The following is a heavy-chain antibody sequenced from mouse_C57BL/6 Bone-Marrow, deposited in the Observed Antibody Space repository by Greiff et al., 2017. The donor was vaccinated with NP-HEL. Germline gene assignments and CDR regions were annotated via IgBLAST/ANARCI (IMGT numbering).Heavy chain of an antibody. D-gene: IGHD2-4*01. V-gene: IGHV14-2*01. CDR3: ARFGDYDGVGY. Sequence: VQLQQSGAELVKPGASVKLSCTASGFNITDYYMHWVKQRTEQGLEWIGRIDPEDGETKYAPKFQGKATITADTSSNTAYLQLSSLTSEDTAVYYCARFGDYDGVGYWGQGTTLTVSS. J-gene: IGHJ2*01. CDR2: IDPEDGET. CDR1: GFNITDYY.